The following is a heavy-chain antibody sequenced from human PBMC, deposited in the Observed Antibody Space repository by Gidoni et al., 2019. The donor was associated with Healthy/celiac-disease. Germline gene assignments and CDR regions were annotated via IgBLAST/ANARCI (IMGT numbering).Heavy chain of an antibody. CDR2: ISYDGSNK. Sequence: QVQLVESGGGVVQPGRSRRLSCAASGFTFSSSGMHWVRQAPGKGLEWVAVISYDGSNKYYADSVKGRFTISRDNSKNTLYLQMNSLRAEDTAVYYCAKDLDPYSNYYFVYWGQGTLVTVSS. J-gene: IGHJ4*02. CDR1: GFTFSSSG. D-gene: IGHD4-4*01. V-gene: IGHV3-30*18. CDR3: AKDLDPYSNYYFVY.